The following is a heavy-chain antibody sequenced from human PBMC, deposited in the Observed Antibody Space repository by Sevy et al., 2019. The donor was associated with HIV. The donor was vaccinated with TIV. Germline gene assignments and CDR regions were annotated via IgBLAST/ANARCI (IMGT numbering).Heavy chain of an antibody. J-gene: IGHJ6*02. D-gene: IGHD2-15*01. V-gene: IGHV3-30*02. CDR1: GFTFSSYG. CDR3: VTSRYCSGGSCYGADYYYGMDV. CDR2: IRYDGSNK. Sequence: GGSLRLSCAASGFTFSSYGMHWVRQAPGKGLEWVAFIRYDGSNKYYADSVKGRFTISRENSKNTLYLQMNSLRAEDTAVYYCVTSRYCSGGSCYGADYYYGMDVWGQGTTVTVSS.